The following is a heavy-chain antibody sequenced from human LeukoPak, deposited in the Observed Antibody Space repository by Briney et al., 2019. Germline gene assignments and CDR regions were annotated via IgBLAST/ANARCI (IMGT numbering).Heavy chain of an antibody. V-gene: IGHV3-23*01. Sequence: GSLRLSCAASGFTFSSYSMNWVRQAPGKGLEWVSAINRSGFSTYYADSVKGRFTISRDNSRDTLYLQRSSLRAEDTAVYYCARGGYDSSGNPDYWGQGTLVTVSS. CDR1: GFTFSSYS. D-gene: IGHD3-22*01. CDR3: ARGGYDSSGNPDY. CDR2: INRSGFST. J-gene: IGHJ4*02.